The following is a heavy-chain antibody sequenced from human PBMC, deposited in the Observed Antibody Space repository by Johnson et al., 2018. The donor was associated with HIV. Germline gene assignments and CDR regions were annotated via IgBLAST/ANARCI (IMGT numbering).Heavy chain of an antibody. CDR1: GFTFSSHA. J-gene: IGHJ3*02. CDR3: AKEYCGGDCSTDAFDI. D-gene: IGHD2-21*02. V-gene: IGHV3-23*04. CDR2: IRNSGGTT. Sequence: VQLVESGGGLVQPGGSLRLSCAASGFTFSSHAMSWVRQAPGKGLEWVSDIRNSGGTTFYADSVKGRFTISRDNSKNTLYLQMNSVRAEDTAIYYCAKEYCGGDCSTDAFDIWGPGTVVTVSS.